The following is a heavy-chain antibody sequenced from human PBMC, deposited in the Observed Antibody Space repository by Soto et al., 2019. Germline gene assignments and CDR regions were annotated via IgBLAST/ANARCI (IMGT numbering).Heavy chain of an antibody. D-gene: IGHD2-2*01. J-gene: IGHJ5*02. Sequence: PSQTLSLTCAISGDSVSSNSAALNWIRQSPSRGLEWLGRTYYRSKWYNDYAVSVKSRITINPDTSKNQFSLQLNSVTPEDTAVYYCARERQGVPAAIFGYWFDPWGQGTLVTVSS. CDR1: GDSVSSNSAA. CDR2: TYYRSKWYN. V-gene: IGHV6-1*01. CDR3: ARERQGVPAAIFGYWFDP.